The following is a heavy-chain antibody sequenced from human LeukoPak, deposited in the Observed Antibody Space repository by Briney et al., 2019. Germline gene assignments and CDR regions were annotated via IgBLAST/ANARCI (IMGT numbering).Heavy chain of an antibody. CDR2: ISSSSNYI. D-gene: IGHD6-19*01. J-gene: IGHJ4*02. CDR1: GYTFSIYS. CDR3: ARELVAVSDTVGDF. V-gene: IGHV3-21*01. Sequence: GGSLRLSCAASGYTFSIYSMNWVRQAPGKGLEWVSSISSSSNYINHADSVKGRFTISRDNAKNSLYLQMNSLRAEDTAVYYCARELVAVSDTVGDFWGQGTLVTVSS.